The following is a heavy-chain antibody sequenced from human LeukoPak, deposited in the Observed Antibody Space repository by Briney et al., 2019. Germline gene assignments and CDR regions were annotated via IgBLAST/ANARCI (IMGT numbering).Heavy chain of an antibody. CDR2: INTNTGNP. CDR1: GYTFTSYA. V-gene: IGHV7-4-1*02. J-gene: IGHJ2*01. Sequence: EASVKVSCKASGYTFTSYAMNWVRQAPGQGLEWMGWINTNTGNPTYAQGFTGRFVFSLDTSVSTAYLQISSLKAEDTAVYYCARDLGSSSWDRYFDLWGRGTLVAVSS. D-gene: IGHD6-13*01. CDR3: ARDLGSSSWDRYFDL.